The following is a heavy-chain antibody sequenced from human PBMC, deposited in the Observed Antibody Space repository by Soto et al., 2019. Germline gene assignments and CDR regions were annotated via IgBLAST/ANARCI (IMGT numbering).Heavy chain of an antibody. CDR1: GGSISRNDYY. V-gene: IGHV4-39*07. Sequence: SETLSLTCTVSGGSISRNDYYWGWIRQPPGKGLEWIGSIYYSGSTYYNPSLKSRVTISVDTSKTQFSLNLRSVTAADTAVYYCARDLAAVPRAFDYWGRGTLVTVSS. D-gene: IGHD6-13*01. J-gene: IGHJ4*02. CDR3: ARDLAAVPRAFDY. CDR2: IYYSGST.